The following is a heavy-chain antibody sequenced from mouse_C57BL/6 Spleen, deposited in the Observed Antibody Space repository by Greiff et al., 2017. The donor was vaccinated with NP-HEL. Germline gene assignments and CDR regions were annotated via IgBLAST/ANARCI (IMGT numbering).Heavy chain of an antibody. CDR2: INPSRGYT. D-gene: IGHD2-1*01. J-gene: IGHJ1*03. CDR3: AGNHGYFDV. CDR1: GYTFTSYT. Sequence: VQLQQSGAELARPGASVKMSCKASGYTFTSYTMHWVKQRPGQGLEWIGYINPSRGYTKYNQKFKDKATLTADKSSITAYMQLSSLTSEDSAVYYCAGNHGYFDVWGTGTTVTVSS. V-gene: IGHV1-4*01.